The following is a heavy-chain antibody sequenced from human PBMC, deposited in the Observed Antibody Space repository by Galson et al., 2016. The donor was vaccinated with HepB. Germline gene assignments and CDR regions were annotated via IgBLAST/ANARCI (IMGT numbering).Heavy chain of an antibody. Sequence: SVKVSCKASGGTFSSYAISWVRQAPGQGLEWMGGIIPSFGTSTFAQKFQGRVTITADESTNSAYMELTSLRSEDTAVYYCADSRTDPRMVTSGYGYYYYYGMDVWGQGTPVTVSS. D-gene: IGHD3-10*01. CDR3: ADSRTDPRMVTSGYGYYYYYGMDV. CDR1: GGTFSSYA. CDR2: IIPSFGTS. V-gene: IGHV1-69*13. J-gene: IGHJ6*02.